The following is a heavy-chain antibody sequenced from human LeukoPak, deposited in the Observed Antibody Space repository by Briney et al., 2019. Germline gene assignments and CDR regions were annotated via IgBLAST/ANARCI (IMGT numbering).Heavy chain of an antibody. CDR1: GFSVSNNY. CDR3: ARGFAPAYNFGVFDG. V-gene: IGHV3-53*01. J-gene: IGHJ4*02. D-gene: IGHD5-18*01. Sequence: GGSLRLSCAASGFSVSNNYMIWVRQAPGKGLEWVSLLYTGGETRYADSVKGRFTISRDNSKNTLSLQMNSLRAEDTAVYYCARGFAPAYNFGVFDGWGQGTLVTVSS. CDR2: LYTGGET.